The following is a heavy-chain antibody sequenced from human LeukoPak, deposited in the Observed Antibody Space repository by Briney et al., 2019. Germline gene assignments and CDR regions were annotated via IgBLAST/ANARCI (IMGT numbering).Heavy chain of an antibody. CDR2: ILPGDSDT. CDR1: GDNFTNYW. J-gene: IGHJ2*01. CDR3: ARHQKRGMATATSYWYLDV. Sequence: GESLKISCRGSGDNFTNYWIAWVRHKPGKGLEWMGIILPGDSDTRYNPSFQGHVTMSADKSIATAYPQWTSLRSSDTATYFCARHQKRGMATATSYWYLDVWGRGTLVTVSS. D-gene: IGHD3-10*01. V-gene: IGHV5-51*01.